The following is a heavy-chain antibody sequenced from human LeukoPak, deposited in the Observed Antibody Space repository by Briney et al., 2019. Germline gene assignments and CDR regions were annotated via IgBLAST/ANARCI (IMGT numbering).Heavy chain of an antibody. D-gene: IGHD6-13*01. CDR3: ARVGIAAAGTRGGRRVGPFDY. CDR2: INHSGST. J-gene: IGHJ4*02. Sequence: SETLSLTCAVYGGSFSGYYWSWIRQPPGKGLEWIGEINHSGSTNYNPSLKSRVTISVDTSKNQFSLKLSSVTAADTAVYYCARVGIAAAGTRGGRRVGPFDYWGQGTLVTVSS. V-gene: IGHV4-34*01. CDR1: GGSFSGYY.